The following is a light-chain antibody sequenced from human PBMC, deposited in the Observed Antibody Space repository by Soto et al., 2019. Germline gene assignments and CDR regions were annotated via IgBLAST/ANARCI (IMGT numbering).Light chain of an antibody. V-gene: IGLV1-44*01. J-gene: IGLJ2*01. CDR1: SSNIGSSS. Sequence: QAVVTQPPSASGTPGQRVTISCSGSSSNIGSSSVNWYQQLPGTAPKLLIYIDNQRPSGVPGRFSGSKSGTSASLAISGLQSEDDADYFCAAWDDSLNGVVFGGGTKLTVL. CDR3: AAWDDSLNGVV. CDR2: IDN.